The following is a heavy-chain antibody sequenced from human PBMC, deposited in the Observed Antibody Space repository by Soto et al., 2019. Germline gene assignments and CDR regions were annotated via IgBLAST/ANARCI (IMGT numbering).Heavy chain of an antibody. CDR3: ARLVVVATVANV. Sequence: SETLSLTCSVSGGSISYNSYHWVWIRQPPGQGLEWIGSIFYTGTTFYNPSLESRVTMSVDTSKNSFSLHLTSVTAADTAVYFFARLVVVATVANVWGQGTLVTVSS. CDR2: IFYTGTT. V-gene: IGHV4-39*02. CDR1: GGSISYNSYH. D-gene: IGHD5-12*01. J-gene: IGHJ4*02.